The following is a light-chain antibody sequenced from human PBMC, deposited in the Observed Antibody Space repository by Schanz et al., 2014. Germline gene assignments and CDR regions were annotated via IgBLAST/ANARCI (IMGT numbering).Light chain of an antibody. CDR3: QHYNNWPPYT. CDR2: DAS. V-gene: IGKV3-15*01. Sequence: ELVMTQSPATLSVSPGERATLSCRASQSVSSNLAWYQQKPGQAPRLLIYDASTRATGISARFSGSGSGTEFSLTISSLQSEDFAVYYCQHYNNWPPYTFGQGTKVEIK. CDR1: QSVSSN. J-gene: IGKJ2*01.